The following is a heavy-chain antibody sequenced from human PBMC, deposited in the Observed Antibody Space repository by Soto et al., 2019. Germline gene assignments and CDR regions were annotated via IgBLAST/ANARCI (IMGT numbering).Heavy chain of an antibody. CDR3: ARHWMAAVTQ. Sequence: QLQLQESGPGLVKSSETLSLTCTVSGSSIRNSYYFWGWIRQPPGKGLEWIGSIFNNGSTHHNPSLKSRAXLXXDTSKNQFSLKLSSVTAADTAVYYCARHWMAAVTQWGRGTLVTVSS. J-gene: IGHJ4*02. D-gene: IGHD4-4*01. CDR1: GSSIRNSYYF. V-gene: IGHV4-39*01. CDR2: IFNNGST.